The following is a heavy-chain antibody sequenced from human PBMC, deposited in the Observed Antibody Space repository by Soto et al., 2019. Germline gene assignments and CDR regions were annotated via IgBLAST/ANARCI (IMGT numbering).Heavy chain of an antibody. V-gene: IGHV3-30-3*01. D-gene: IGHD4-4*01. CDR1: GFTFRPYV. CDR2: ISSDGSTN. CDR3: ATINLAVTTIAH. Sequence: QVQLVESGGGVVQPGRYLRLSCAGSGFTFRPYVMHWVRQAPGKGLEWVAVISSDGSTNYYADSVKGRFTISRDNSNNPLYLQMSSLRPEDTAVYHCATINLAVTTIAHWGQGTLVTVSS. J-gene: IGHJ4*02.